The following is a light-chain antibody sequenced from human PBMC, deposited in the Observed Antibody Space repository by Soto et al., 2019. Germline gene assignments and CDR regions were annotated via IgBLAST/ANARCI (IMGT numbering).Light chain of an antibody. CDR3: HQRSDWPST. V-gene: IGKV3-11*01. J-gene: IGKJ4*01. CDR2: DAS. CDR1: QSVRSY. Sequence: EIVLTQSPATLSLSPGDRATLSCRASQSVRSYLAWYQQKPGQAPRLLIYDASNRATGIPARFSGSGSGTAFTLTITSLEPEDFAVYYCHQRSDWPSTFGGGTKVEIK.